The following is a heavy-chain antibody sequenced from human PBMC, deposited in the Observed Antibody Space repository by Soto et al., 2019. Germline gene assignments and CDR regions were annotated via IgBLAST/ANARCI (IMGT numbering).Heavy chain of an antibody. CDR1: GYTFTSYY. Sequence: VASVKVSCKASGYTFTSYYMHWVRQAPGQGLEWMGIINPSGGSTSYAQKFQCRVTMTRDTSTSTVYMELSSLRSEDTAVYYCARDPLYQYYYDSSGSHFDYWGQGTLVTVSS. CDR2: INPSGGST. V-gene: IGHV1-46*01. CDR3: ARDPLYQYYYDSSGSHFDY. D-gene: IGHD3-22*01. J-gene: IGHJ4*02.